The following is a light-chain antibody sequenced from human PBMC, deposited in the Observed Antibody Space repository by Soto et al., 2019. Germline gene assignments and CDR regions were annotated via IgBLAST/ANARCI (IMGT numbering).Light chain of an antibody. CDR1: SSDVGAYNF. CDR2: DVS. V-gene: IGLV2-14*03. Sequence: QSVLTQPASVSGSPGQSITISCTGTSSDVGAYNFVSWYQQHPGKVPKLMIFDVSSRPSGVSDRFSGSKSGNTASLTISGLHAEDEGDYYCSSYTSSSTHVFGSGTKVTVL. CDR3: SSYTSSSTHV. J-gene: IGLJ1*01.